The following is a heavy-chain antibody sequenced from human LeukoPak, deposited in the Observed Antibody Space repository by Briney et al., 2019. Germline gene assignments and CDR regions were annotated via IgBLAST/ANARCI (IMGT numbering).Heavy chain of an antibody. V-gene: IGHV1-2*02. CDR1: GYTLTELS. CDR3: ARGEPQTWYFDL. Sequence: ASVKVSCKVSGYTLTELSMHWVRQAPGKGLEWMGWINPNSGGTNYAQKFQGRVTMTRDTSISTAYMELSRLRSDDTAVYYCARGEPQTWYFDLWGRGTLVTVSS. CDR2: INPNSGGT. D-gene: IGHD1-26*01. J-gene: IGHJ2*01.